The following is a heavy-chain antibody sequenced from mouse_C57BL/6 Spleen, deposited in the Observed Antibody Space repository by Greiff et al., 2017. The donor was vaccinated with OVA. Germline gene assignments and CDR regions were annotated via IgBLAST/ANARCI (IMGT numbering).Heavy chain of an antibody. CDR1: GYTFTSYW. D-gene: IGHD1-1*01. Sequence: QVQLKQPGAELVKPGASVKLSCKASGYTFTSYWMHWVKQRPGRGLEWIGRIDPNSGGTKYNEKFKSKATLTVDKPSSTAYMQLSSLTSEDSAVYYCARGDYYGSSYHFDYWGQGTTLTVSS. CDR3: ARGDYYGSSYHFDY. V-gene: IGHV1-72*01. J-gene: IGHJ2*01. CDR2: IDPNSGGT.